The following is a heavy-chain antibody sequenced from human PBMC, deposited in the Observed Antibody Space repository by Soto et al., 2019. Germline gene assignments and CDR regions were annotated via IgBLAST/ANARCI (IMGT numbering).Heavy chain of an antibody. J-gene: IGHJ6*02. D-gene: IGHD3-22*01. CDR2: ISWDGGST. CDR3: AKAGDDSSGYYSAYGMDV. CDR1: GFTFDDYT. V-gene: IGHV3-43*01. Sequence: PGGSLRLSCAASGFTFDDYTMHWVRQAPGKGLEWVSLISWDGGSTYYADSVKGRFTISRDNSKNSLYLQMNSLRTEDTTLYYCAKAGDDSSGYYSAYGMDVWGQGTTVTVSS.